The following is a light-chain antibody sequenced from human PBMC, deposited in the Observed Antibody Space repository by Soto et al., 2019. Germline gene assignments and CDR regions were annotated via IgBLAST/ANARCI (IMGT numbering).Light chain of an antibody. CDR3: QSYDSSLSGSYV. Sequence: QSALAQPPSVSGAPGQRVTISCTGGSSNLGAGYDVHWYQQLPGTAPKVLIYGNSNRPSGVPDRFSGSKSGTSAALAITGLQAEDEADYYCQSYDSSLSGSYVFGTGTQLTVL. CDR1: SSNLGAGYD. J-gene: IGLJ1*01. V-gene: IGLV1-40*01. CDR2: GNS.